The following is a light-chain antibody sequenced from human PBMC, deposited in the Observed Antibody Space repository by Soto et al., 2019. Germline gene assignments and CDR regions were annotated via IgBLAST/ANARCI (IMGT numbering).Light chain of an antibody. CDR3: QQYNNYPYT. CDR1: QSISSW. CDR2: DAS. Sequence: DIQMTQSPSTLSASVGDRVTITCRAGQSISSWLAWYQQKPGKAPKLLIYDASTLESGVPSRFSGSGSGTEFTLTISSLQPDDFATYYCQQYNNYPYTFGQGTNLEIK. V-gene: IGKV1-5*01. J-gene: IGKJ2*01.